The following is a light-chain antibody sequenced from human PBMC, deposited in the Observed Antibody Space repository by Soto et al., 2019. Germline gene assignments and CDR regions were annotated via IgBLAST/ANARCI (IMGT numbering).Light chain of an antibody. Sequence: EIVMTQSPATLSVSPGERATLSCRASQSVSSNLAWYQQKPGQAPRLLIYGASTRATGIPARFSGSGSGTEFTLTTCILQSEDFAVYYCQQYNNWQPYSFGQGTKLEIK. CDR2: GAS. CDR1: QSVSSN. CDR3: QQYNNWQPYS. V-gene: IGKV3-15*01. J-gene: IGKJ2*03.